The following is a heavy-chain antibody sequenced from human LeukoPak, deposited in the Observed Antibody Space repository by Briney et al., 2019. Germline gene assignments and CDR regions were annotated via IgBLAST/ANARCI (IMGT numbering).Heavy chain of an antibody. D-gene: IGHD1-26*01. Sequence: PSETLPLTCTVSGGSISSYYWSWVRQPPGKGLEWIGYIYYSGSTNYNPSLRSRVTISVDTSKNQFSLKVRSVTAADTAVYYCARDQGSGSYNLDAFDIWGQGTMVTVSS. V-gene: IGHV4-59*01. CDR1: GGSISSYY. J-gene: IGHJ3*02. CDR3: ARDQGSGSYNLDAFDI. CDR2: IYYSGST.